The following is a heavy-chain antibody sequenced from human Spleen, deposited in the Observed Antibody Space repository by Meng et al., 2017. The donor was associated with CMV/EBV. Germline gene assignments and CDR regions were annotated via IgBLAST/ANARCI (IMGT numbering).Heavy chain of an antibody. CDR1: GASISSNNYY. CDR2: VSYSGTS. D-gene: IGHD1-1*01. V-gene: IGHV4-39*01. CDR3: ARQLAPNCADMTENLYF. Sequence: SEPLSLTCTVSGASISSNNYYWVWIRQPPGKALEWLGRVSYSGTSHHNPSLKGRLTMSVDTTNNQFSLTLPSVTAADTAFYYCARQLAPNCADMTENLYFWGLGTLVTVSS. J-gene: IGHJ4*02.